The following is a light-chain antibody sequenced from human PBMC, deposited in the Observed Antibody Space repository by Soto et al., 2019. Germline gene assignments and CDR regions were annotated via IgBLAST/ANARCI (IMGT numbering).Light chain of an antibody. J-gene: IGKJ3*01. CDR1: QSISNW. CDR2: KAS. CDR3: QQYNSYS. Sequence: DIQMTQYPSMPYASLGYTVNIICRASQSISNWLAWYQQKPGKAPKLLIYKASSLESGVPSRFSGSGSGTEFTLTISSLQPDDFATYYCQQYNSYSFGPGTKVDIK. V-gene: IGKV1-5*03.